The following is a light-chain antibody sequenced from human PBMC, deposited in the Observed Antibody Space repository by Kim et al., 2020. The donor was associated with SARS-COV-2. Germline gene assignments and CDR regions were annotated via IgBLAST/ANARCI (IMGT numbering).Light chain of an antibody. J-gene: IGLJ3*02. V-gene: IGLV3-19*01. CDR3: NSRDSSGYRWV. CDR2: VKN. CDR1: AVRWYY. Sequence: AMGQTARSTCQGYAVRWYYVSGYQQKPGQGPVVVISVKNSRTSGFPDRFSGSGSGDTASLTITGAQAEDEADYYCNSRDSSGYRWVFGGGTQLTVL.